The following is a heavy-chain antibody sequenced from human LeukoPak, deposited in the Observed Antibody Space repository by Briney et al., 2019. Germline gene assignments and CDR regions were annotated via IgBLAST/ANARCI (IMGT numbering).Heavy chain of an antibody. V-gene: IGHV3-66*01. D-gene: IGHD1-26*01. J-gene: IGHJ3*02. Sequence: TGGSLRLSCAASGFTFSNTWMSWVRQAPGKGLEWVSVIYSGGNTYYADSVKGRFTISRDNSKNTVSLQMNSLRDEDTAVYFCAVSRIVGAVDVFDMWGQGTMVTVSS. CDR1: GFTFSNTW. CDR2: IYSGGNT. CDR3: AVSRIVGAVDVFDM.